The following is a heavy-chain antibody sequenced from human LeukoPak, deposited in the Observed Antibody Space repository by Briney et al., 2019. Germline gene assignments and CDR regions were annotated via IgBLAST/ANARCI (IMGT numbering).Heavy chain of an antibody. D-gene: IGHD3-22*01. Sequence: GGSLSLSCAASGFTVSSNYMSWVRQAPGKGLDWVSIIYSGGTTYYADSVKGRFTISRDKSKNTLYLQMNSLRAEDTAVYYCASPSSGQSFDIWGQGTMVTVSS. CDR3: ASPSSGQSFDI. V-gene: IGHV3-53*01. CDR2: IYSGGTT. CDR1: GFTVSSNY. J-gene: IGHJ3*02.